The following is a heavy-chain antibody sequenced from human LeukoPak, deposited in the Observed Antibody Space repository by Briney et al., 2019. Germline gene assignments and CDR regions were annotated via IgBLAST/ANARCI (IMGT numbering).Heavy chain of an antibody. CDR3: ARGATLYYFDY. Sequence: GESLKISCEGSGYYFTSYWIGWVRQMPGKGLEWMGIIYPGDSDTKYSPSFQGEVTISADKSISTAYLQWSSLKASDTAMYYCARGATLYYFDYWGQGTLVTVSS. CDR2: IYPGDSDT. V-gene: IGHV5-51*01. D-gene: IGHD5-12*01. CDR1: GYYFTSYW. J-gene: IGHJ4*02.